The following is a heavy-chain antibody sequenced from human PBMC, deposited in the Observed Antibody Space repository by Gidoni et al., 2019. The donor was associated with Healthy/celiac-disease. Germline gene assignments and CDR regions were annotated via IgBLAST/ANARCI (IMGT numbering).Heavy chain of an antibody. CDR3: VGDSGFDY. V-gene: IGHV3-64D*06. Sequence: EVQLVESGGGLVQPGGSLRLSCSASGFTFSSYAMHWVRQAPGKGLDYVSAISSYGGSTYYAYSVNGSFTISRDNSKNTLYLQMSSLRAEDTAVYYCVGDSGFDYWGQGTLVTVSS. CDR1: GFTFSSYA. CDR2: ISSYGGST. D-gene: IGHD1-26*01. J-gene: IGHJ4*02.